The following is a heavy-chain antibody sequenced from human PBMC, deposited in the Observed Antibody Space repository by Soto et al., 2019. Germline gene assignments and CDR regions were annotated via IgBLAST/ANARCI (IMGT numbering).Heavy chain of an antibody. Sequence: TLSLTCAISGDSVSSNTASWNWIRQSPSRGLEWLGRTYFRSKWYNDYAVSVKSRIIINPDTSNNQFSLQLNSVTPEDTAVYFCAKGDNLGPKTGYAFDPWGQG. V-gene: IGHV6-1*01. J-gene: IGHJ5*02. CDR2: TYFRSKWYN. CDR1: GDSVSSNTAS. CDR3: AKGDNLGPKTGYAFDP. D-gene: IGHD5-12*01.